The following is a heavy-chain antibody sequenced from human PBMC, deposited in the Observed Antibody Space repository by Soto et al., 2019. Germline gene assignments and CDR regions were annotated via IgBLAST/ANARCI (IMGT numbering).Heavy chain of an antibody. J-gene: IGHJ4*02. Sequence: ASVKVSCKASGYTFTGYYMHWVRQAPGQGLEWMGWINPNSGGTNYAQKFQGWVTMTRDTSISTAYMELSRLRSDDTAVYYCGRTPHNIVATMSAYFDYWGQGTLVTVSS. CDR1: GYTFTGYY. D-gene: IGHD5-12*01. V-gene: IGHV1-2*04. CDR2: INPNSGGT. CDR3: GRTPHNIVATMSAYFDY.